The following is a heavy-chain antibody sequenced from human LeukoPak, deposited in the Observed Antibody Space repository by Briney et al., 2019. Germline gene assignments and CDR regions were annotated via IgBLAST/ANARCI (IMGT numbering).Heavy chain of an antibody. J-gene: IGHJ5*02. CDR2: IYSSVST. Sequence: PSETLSLTCTVSGASISSFFWSWIRQPAGKGLEWVGHIYSSVSTNFNPSLKRRLTMSLDTSMNQLSLTLSSVTAADTAVYYCAGFSGLEGIPSAFNWFDPWGQGTLVTVSS. V-gene: IGHV4-4*07. CDR3: AGFSGLEGIPSAFNWFDP. CDR1: GASISSFF. D-gene: IGHD2-2*01.